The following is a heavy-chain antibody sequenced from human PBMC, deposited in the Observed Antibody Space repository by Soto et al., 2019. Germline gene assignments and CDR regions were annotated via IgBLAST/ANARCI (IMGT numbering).Heavy chain of an antibody. J-gene: IGHJ5*02. D-gene: IGHD6-19*01. Sequence: PGGSLRLSCAASGFTFSSYWMSWVRQAPGKGLEWVANIKQDGSEKYYVDSVKGRFTISRDNAKNSLYLQMNSLRAEDTAVYYCARDRLPRIAVAGTVWIDPSGQGTLVTVSS. V-gene: IGHV3-7*01. CDR2: IKQDGSEK. CDR3: ARDRLPRIAVAGTVWIDP. CDR1: GFTFSSYW.